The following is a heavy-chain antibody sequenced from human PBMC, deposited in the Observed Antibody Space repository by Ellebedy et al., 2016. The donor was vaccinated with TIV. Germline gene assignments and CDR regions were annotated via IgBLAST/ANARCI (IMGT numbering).Heavy chain of an antibody. CDR1: GYSFTSYW. D-gene: IGHD2-15*01. V-gene: IGHV5-51*01. J-gene: IGHJ5*02. CDR3: VRRAVSTGGDWFDP. Sequence: PGGSLRLSCKGSGYSFTSYWIGWVRQMPGKGLEWMGIIYPGDSDTRYSPSFQGQVTISADKSISTAYLQWSSLKVSDTAIYYCVRRAVSTGGDWFDPWGLGTLVTVSS. CDR2: IYPGDSDT.